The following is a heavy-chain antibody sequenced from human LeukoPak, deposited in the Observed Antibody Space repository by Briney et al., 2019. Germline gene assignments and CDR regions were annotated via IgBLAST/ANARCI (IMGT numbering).Heavy chain of an antibody. CDR3: ARVGGYCSGGSCYSDDY. D-gene: IGHD2-15*01. CDR1: GYTFTGYY. CDR2: INPNSGGT. Sequence: ASVKVSCKASGYTFTGYYMHWVRQAPGQGLEWMGWINPNSGGTNYAQKFQGRVTMTRDTSISTAYMELSRVRSDDTAVYYCARVGGYCSGGSCYSDDYWGQGTLVTVSS. V-gene: IGHV1-2*02. J-gene: IGHJ4*02.